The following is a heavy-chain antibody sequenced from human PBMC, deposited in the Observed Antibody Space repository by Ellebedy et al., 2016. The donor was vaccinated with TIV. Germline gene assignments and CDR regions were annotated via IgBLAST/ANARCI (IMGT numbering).Heavy chain of an antibody. CDR2: IKEDGSEK. CDR3: ATKKTSGDYFEN. CDR1: GLNFRNSW. V-gene: IGHV3-7*01. Sequence: GESLKISCVVSGLNFRNSWMSWVRQAPGKGLEWVANIKEDGSEKDYLDSVRGRFTISRDNAKNSVSLQMNSLRAEDTAVYYCATKKTSGDYFENWGQGTLVTVSS. D-gene: IGHD3-3*01. J-gene: IGHJ4*02.